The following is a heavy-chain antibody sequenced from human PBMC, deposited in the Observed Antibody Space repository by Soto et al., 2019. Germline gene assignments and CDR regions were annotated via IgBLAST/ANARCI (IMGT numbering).Heavy chain of an antibody. J-gene: IGHJ1*01. CDR3: ARMTTVWYFQH. CDR1: GGSMSSSSYY. D-gene: IGHD4-17*01. CDR2: IYYSGSS. Sequence: SSETLSLTCTVSGGSMSSSSYYWGWIRQPPGTGLEWVGSIYYSGSSYYSPSLKSRVTISVDTSKNQFSLRLSSVTAADTAVYYCARMTTVWYFQHWGQSTLVTVSS. V-gene: IGHV4-39*01.